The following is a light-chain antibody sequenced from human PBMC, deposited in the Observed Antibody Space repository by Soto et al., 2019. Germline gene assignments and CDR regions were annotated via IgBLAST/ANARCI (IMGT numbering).Light chain of an antibody. CDR3: QQFGSSPGFT. J-gene: IGKJ3*01. CDR1: QSINSRY. Sequence: EIVLTQSPGTLSLSPGERATLSCRASQSINSRYLAWYQQKPGQAPRLLIYGASSRATGIPDRFSGSGSGTDFTLNISRLEPEDCAVYYCQQFGSSPGFTFGHGTIVDIK. CDR2: GAS. V-gene: IGKV3-20*01.